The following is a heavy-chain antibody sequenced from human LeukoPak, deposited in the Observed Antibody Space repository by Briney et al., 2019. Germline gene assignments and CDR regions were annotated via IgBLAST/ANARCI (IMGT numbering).Heavy chain of an antibody. J-gene: IGHJ3*02. D-gene: IGHD5-18*01. CDR1: GFTFSDYY. Sequence: PGGSLRLSCAASGFTFSDYYMSWIRQAPGKGLEWVSYISSSGSTIYYAESVKGRFTISRDNGRNSLYLQMNSLRAEDTAVSFCARGWIQLWVDAFDIWGQGTMVTVSS. V-gene: IGHV3-11*04. CDR2: ISSSGSTI. CDR3: ARGWIQLWVDAFDI.